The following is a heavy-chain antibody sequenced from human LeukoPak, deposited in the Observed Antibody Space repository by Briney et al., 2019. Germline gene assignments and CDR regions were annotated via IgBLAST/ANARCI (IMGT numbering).Heavy chain of an antibody. D-gene: IGHD3-16*01. CDR1: GGSISIYH. V-gene: IGHV4-59*12. J-gene: IGHJ4*02. CDR2: IYYSGGT. Sequence: SETLSLTCSVSGGSISIYHWTWIRQTPEKGLEWIGYIYYSGGTYYNPSLKSRVTISVDTFKNQFSLKLSSVTAADTAVYYCTRGAGWLIDYWGQGILVTVSS. CDR3: TRGAGWLIDY.